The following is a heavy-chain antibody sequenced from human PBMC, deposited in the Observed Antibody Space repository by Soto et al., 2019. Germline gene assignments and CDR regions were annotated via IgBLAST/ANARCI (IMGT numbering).Heavy chain of an antibody. V-gene: IGHV3-30*18. CDR1: GFTFSNYG. J-gene: IGHJ4*02. Sequence: QVQLVESGGGVVQPGRSLRLSCAASGFTFSNYGMHWVRQAPGKGLEWVAVISYDGSNKYYAESVKGRFTISRDNSKNPLYLHMNTLRAEDTAVYYCAKAGSPGRVVAALRGVWMHIDYWPQRTLVTVSS. CDR3: AKAGSPGRVVAALRGVWMHIDY. D-gene: IGHD2-15*01. CDR2: ISYDGSNK.